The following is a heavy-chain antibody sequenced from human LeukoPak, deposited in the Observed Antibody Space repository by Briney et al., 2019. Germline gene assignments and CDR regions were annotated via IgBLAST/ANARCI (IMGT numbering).Heavy chain of an antibody. J-gene: IGHJ3*02. D-gene: IGHD3-3*01. CDR2: IYPSGST. V-gene: IGHV4-4*07. CDR3: ARVSQSYYDFWSGSPSHDAFDI. CDR1: GGSISSYY. Sequence: SETLSLTCTVSGGSISSYYWSWIRQSAGKGLEWIGRIYPSGSTNYNPSLKSRVTMSVDTSKNQFSLKLSSMTAADTAVYYCARVSQSYYDFWSGSPSHDAFDIRGQGTMVTVSS.